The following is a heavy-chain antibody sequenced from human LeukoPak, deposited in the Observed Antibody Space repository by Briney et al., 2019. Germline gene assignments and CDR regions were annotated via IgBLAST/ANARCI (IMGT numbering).Heavy chain of an antibody. D-gene: IGHD5-18*01. Sequence: SETLSLTCTVSGGSISSGSYYWSWIRQPAGKGLEWIGRIYTSGSTNYNPSLKSRVTISVDTSKNQFSLKLSSVTAADTAVYYCAADIPTIRYGLWGQGTTVTVSS. CDR1: GGSISSGSYY. J-gene: IGHJ6*02. CDR3: AADIPTIRYGL. V-gene: IGHV4-61*02. CDR2: IYTSGST.